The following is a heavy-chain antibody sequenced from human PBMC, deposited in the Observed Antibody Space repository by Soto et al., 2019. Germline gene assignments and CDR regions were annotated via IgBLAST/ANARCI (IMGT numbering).Heavy chain of an antibody. CDR1: GGSISSYY. CDR3: ARRYGPGFDY. V-gene: IGHV4-59*08. D-gene: IGHD4-17*01. J-gene: IGHJ4*02. Sequence: PSETLSLTCTVSGGSISSYYWSWIRQPPGKGLEWIGYIYYSGSTNYNPSLTSRVTISVDTSKNQFSLKLSSVPAADTAVYYCARRYGPGFDYWGQGTLVTVS. CDR2: IYYSGST.